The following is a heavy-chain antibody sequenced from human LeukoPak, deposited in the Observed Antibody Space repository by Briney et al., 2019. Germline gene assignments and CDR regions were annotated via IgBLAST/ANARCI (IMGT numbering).Heavy chain of an antibody. J-gene: IGHJ4*02. CDR1: GGSITTYY. D-gene: IGHD1-26*01. CDR3: ARDILAVGATHYFDY. CDR2: IHSSGSA. Sequence: PSETLSLTCTVSGGSITTYYWSWIRQPPGKGLEWIGQIHSSGSANYNPSLKSRVAMSLDASKNQFSVRLSSVTAADTAIYYCARDILAVGATHYFDYWGQGSLVTVSS. V-gene: IGHV4-59*01.